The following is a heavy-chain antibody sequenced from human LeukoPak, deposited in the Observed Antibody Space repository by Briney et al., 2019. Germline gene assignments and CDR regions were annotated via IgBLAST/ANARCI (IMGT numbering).Heavy chain of an antibody. D-gene: IGHD6-13*01. Sequence: GGSLRLSCAASGFTFSSYWMNWARQAPGKGLEWVASINHNGNVNYYVDSVKGRFTISRDNAKNSLYLQMNSLRAEDTALYYCAKGYSSSWRTYYFDYWGQGTLVTVSS. CDR2: INHNGNVN. V-gene: IGHV3-7*03. J-gene: IGHJ4*02. CDR1: GFTFSSYW. CDR3: AKGYSSSWRTYYFDY.